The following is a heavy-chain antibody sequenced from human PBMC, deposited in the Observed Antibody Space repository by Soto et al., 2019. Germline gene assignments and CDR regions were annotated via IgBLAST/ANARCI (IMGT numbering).Heavy chain of an antibody. CDR3: ARGGIAAFWNWFDP. CDR2: TYYRSKWYN. J-gene: IGHJ5*02. V-gene: IGHV6-1*01. D-gene: IGHD6-13*01. Sequence: SQTLSLTCAISGDSVSSNSAAWNWIRQSPSRGLEWLGRTYYRSKWYNDYAVSVKSRININPDTSKNQFSLQLNSVTPEDTAVYYCARGGIAAFWNWFDPWGQGTRVTVSS. CDR1: GDSVSSNSAA.